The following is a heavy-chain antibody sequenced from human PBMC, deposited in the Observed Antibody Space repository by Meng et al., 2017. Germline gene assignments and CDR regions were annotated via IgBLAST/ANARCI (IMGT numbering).Heavy chain of an antibody. D-gene: IGHD3-10*01. Sequence: VQLQQWDAGLLKPSETLSLTCAVYGGSFSGYYWSWIRQPPGKGLEWIGEINHSGSTNYNPSLKSRVTISVDTSKNQFSLKLSSVTAADTAVYYCARSGETLRRFDYWGQGTLVTVSS. CDR3: ARSGETLRRFDY. J-gene: IGHJ4*02. CDR1: GGSFSGYY. CDR2: INHSGST. V-gene: IGHV4-34*01.